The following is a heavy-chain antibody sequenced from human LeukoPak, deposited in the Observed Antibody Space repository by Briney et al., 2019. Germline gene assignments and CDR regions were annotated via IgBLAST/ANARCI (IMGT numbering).Heavy chain of an antibody. J-gene: IGHJ5*02. CDR2: ITAYNGNT. CDR3: ARQEIYLGGYCSGGSCPPGNWFDP. Sequence: ASVNVSCNAYGYTFTSYGNSLIRHAHGQGIELMGWITAYNGNTDYAQKLQGGVTLTTDTSTSTDYMELRSLRSDDPAVYYCARQEIYLGGYCSGGSCPPGNWFDPWGQGTLVTVSS. D-gene: IGHD2-15*01. V-gene: IGHV1-18*01. CDR1: GYTFTSYG.